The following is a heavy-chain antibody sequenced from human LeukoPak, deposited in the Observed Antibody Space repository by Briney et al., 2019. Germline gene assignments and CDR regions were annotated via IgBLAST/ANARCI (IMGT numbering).Heavy chain of an antibody. Sequence: GGSLRLSCVASGFTFSTSAMSWVRQAPGKGLEWVPAISGSGGKTYYADSVKGRFTISRDNSQNTLYLYMNSLRADDTAVYYCGKEMTSMVTVEYWGQGTLVTVSP. CDR1: GFTFSTSA. J-gene: IGHJ4*02. D-gene: IGHD5-18*01. CDR2: ISGSGGKT. CDR3: GKEMTSMVTVEY. V-gene: IGHV3-23*01.